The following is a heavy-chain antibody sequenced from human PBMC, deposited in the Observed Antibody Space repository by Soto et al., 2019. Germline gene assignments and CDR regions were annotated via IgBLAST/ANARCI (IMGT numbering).Heavy chain of an antibody. CDR3: ARDAIYCSGGSCYPDAFDY. D-gene: IGHD2-15*01. V-gene: IGHV1-69*08. J-gene: IGHJ4*02. CDR2: IIPILGIA. CDR1: GGTFSSYT. Sequence: QVQLVQSGAEVKKPGSSVKVSCKASGGTFSSYTISWVRQAPGQGLEWMGRIIPILGIANYAQKFQGRVTITADKSTSTAYMERSSLRSEDTAVYYCARDAIYCSGGSCYPDAFDYWGQGTLVTVSS.